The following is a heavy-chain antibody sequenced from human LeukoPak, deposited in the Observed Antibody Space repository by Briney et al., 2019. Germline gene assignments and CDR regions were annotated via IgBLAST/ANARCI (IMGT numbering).Heavy chain of an antibody. CDR2: INPTSGGT. CDR1: GYTFIGYY. D-gene: IGHD5/OR15-5a*01. CDR3: AGLVGLSTTASY. J-gene: IGHJ4*02. Sequence: ASVKVSCKASGYTFIGYYLHWVRQAPGQGLEWMGWINPTSGGTNYAQKFQDRVTMTRDTSINTAYMELSRLTSDDTAVYYCAGLVGLSTTASYWGQGTLVIVSP. V-gene: IGHV1-2*02.